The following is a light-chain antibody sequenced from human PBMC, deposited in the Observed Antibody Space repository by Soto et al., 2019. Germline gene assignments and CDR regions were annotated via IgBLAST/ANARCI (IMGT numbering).Light chain of an antibody. CDR1: QSVSNN. J-gene: IGKJ1*01. CDR2: DAS. Sequence: MTQSPATLSVSPGERATLSCRASQSVSNNLAWYQQKPGKAPKLLIYDASSLESGVPSRFSGSGSGTEYTLTISSLQPDDFATYYCQQYNSYTWTFGQGTKVDIK. V-gene: IGKV1-5*01. CDR3: QQYNSYTWT.